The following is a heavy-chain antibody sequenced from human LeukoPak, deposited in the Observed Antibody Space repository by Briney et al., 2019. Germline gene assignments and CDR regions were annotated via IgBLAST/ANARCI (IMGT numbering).Heavy chain of an antibody. CDR2: INHSGST. CDR1: GGSFSGYY. D-gene: IGHD2-15*01. V-gene: IGHV4-34*01. J-gene: IGHJ4*02. Sequence: SETLSLTCAVYGGSFSGYYWSWIRQPPGKGLEWIGEINHSGSTNYNPSLKSRVTISVDTSKNQFSLKLSSVTAADTAVYYCAREYCSGGSCYGAVDYWGQGTLVTVSS. CDR3: AREYCSGGSCYGAVDY.